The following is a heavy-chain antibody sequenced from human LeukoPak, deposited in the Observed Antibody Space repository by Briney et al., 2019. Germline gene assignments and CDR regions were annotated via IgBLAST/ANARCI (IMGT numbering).Heavy chain of an antibody. D-gene: IGHD3-10*01. J-gene: IGHJ4*02. CDR3: ARVSYYYGSGSYRPTAVYYFDY. V-gene: IGHV3-48*01. CDR2: ISSSSSTI. CDR1: GFTFSSYG. Sequence: GGSLRLSCAASGFTFSSYGMTWVRQAPGKGLEWVSYISSSSSTIYYADSVKGRFTISRDNAKNSLYLQMNSLRAEDTAVYYCARVSYYYGSGSYRPTAVYYFDYWGQGTLVTVSS.